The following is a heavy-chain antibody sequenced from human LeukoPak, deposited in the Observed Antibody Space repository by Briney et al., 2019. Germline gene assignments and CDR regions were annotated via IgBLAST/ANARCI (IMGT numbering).Heavy chain of an antibody. D-gene: IGHD2-15*01. J-gene: IGHJ3*02. CDR1: GFTFSSYD. CDR3: ASSLGSRSDNAWDAFEI. Sequence: GGSLRLTCAASGFTFSSYDMHWVRQATGKGLEWVSAIGTAGDTYYPGSVKGRFTISRENAKNSLYLQMNSLRAEDTAVYYCASSLGSRSDNAWDAFEIWGQGTMVTVSS. V-gene: IGHV3-13*01. CDR2: IGTAGDT.